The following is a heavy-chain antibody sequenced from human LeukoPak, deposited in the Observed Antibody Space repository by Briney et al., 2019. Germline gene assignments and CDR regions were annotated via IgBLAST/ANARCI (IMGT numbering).Heavy chain of an antibody. Sequence: PGGSLRLSCAASGFTFSSYGMTWVRQAPGKGLEWVSYNSVKGRFTISRDNAKNSLYLQLNSLRAEDTAVYYCARSLVVGANPYHWGQGTLVTVSS. CDR1: GFTFSSYG. V-gene: IGHV3-48*01. D-gene: IGHD1-26*01. CDR3: ARSLVVGANPYH. J-gene: IGHJ5*02.